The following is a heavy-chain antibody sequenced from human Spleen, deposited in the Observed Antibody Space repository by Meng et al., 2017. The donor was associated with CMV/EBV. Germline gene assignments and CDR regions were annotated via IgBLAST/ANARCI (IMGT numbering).Heavy chain of an antibody. CDR1: YA. CDR2: ISGSGGST. Sequence: YAMRWVRQAPGKGLEWVSAISGSGGSTYYADSVKGRFTISRDNSKNTLYLQMNSLRAEDTAVYYCAKDVSVFGVVIIARYSYGMDVWGQGTTVTVSS. CDR3: AKDVSVFGVVIIARYSYGMDV. V-gene: IGHV3-23*01. D-gene: IGHD3-3*01. J-gene: IGHJ6*02.